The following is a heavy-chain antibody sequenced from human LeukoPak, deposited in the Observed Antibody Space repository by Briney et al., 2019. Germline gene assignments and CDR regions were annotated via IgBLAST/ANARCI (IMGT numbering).Heavy chain of an antibody. D-gene: IGHD4-17*01. CDR3: AKHDYGSVTIDY. Sequence: GESLKISCKASGYSFTIYWIGWVRQRPGKGLEWMGIIYPGDSDTRYSPSFQGQVTISADKSITTAYLQWSSLKASDTAMYYCAKHDYGSVTIDYWGQGTLVTVSS. CDR2: IYPGDSDT. CDR1: GYSFTIYW. V-gene: IGHV5-51*01. J-gene: IGHJ4*02.